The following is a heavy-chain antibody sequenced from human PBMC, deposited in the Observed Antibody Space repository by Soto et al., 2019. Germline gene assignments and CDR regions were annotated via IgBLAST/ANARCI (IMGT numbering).Heavy chain of an antibody. Sequence: GGSLRLSCAASGFTFSSYSMNWVRQAPGKGLEWVSSISSSSSYIYYADSVKGRFTISRDNAKNSLYLQMNSLRAEDTAVYYCASYLGYCSSTSSHEVYCYMDVWGKGTTVTVSS. D-gene: IGHD2-2*01. V-gene: IGHV3-21*01. CDR3: ASYLGYCSSTSSHEVYCYMDV. J-gene: IGHJ6*03. CDR1: GFTFSSYS. CDR2: ISSSSSYI.